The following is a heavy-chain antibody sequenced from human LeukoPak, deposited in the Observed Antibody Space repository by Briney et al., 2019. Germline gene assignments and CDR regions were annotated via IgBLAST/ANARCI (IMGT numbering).Heavy chain of an antibody. CDR2: ISSSGSSM. Sequence: GGSLRLSCAASGFTFSSYEMNWVRQVPGKGLEWLSYISSSGSSMYYADSVKGRFTISRDNAKNSLYLQMDSLRAEDTAVYYCARGPIPDVVTAGSYFDYWGQGTLVTVSS. D-gene: IGHD2-21*02. J-gene: IGHJ4*02. CDR3: ARGPIPDVVTAGSYFDY. V-gene: IGHV3-48*03. CDR1: GFTFSSYE.